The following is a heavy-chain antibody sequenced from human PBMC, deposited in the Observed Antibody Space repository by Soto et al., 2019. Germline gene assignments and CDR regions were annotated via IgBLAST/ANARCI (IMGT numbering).Heavy chain of an antibody. CDR1: GGSISSSSYY. CDR3: ARNTPAISISDH. Sequence: QLQLQESGPGLVKPSETLSLTCTVSGGSISSSSYYWGWIRQPPGKGLEWIGSIYYSGSTYYNPPLKSRVTISVDTSKSQFSLKLSPVTAADTAVYYCARNTPAISISDHWGQGTLVTVSS. J-gene: IGHJ4*02. V-gene: IGHV4-39*01. CDR2: IYYSGST. D-gene: IGHD2-15*01.